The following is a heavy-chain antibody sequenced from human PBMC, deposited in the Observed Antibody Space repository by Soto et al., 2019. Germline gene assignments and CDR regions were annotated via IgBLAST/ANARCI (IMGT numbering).Heavy chain of an antibody. J-gene: IGHJ6*02. CDR1: GCSISSSRYY. D-gene: IGHD3-10*01. Sequence: PAETLSLTCSISGCSISSSRYYWGCIRQPPGKGLEWIGSIYYSGSTYYNPSLKSRVTISVDTSKNQFSLKLSSVTAADTAVYYCARHVTNGSGSTYYYYYRMDVWGEGTIVTV. V-gene: IGHV4-39*01. CDR2: IYYSGST. CDR3: ARHVTNGSGSTYYYYYRMDV.